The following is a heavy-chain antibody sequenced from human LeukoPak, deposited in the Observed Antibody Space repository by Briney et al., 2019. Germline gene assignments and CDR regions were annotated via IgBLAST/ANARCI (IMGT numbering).Heavy chain of an antibody. D-gene: IGHD6-19*01. CDR2: MNPNSGNT. V-gene: IGHV1-8*01. CDR1: GYTFTSYD. Sequence: ASVKVSCKASGYTFTSYDINWVRQATGQGLEWMGWMNPNSGNTGYAQKFQGRVTMTRDTSISTAYMELSSLRSEDTAVYYCARGSGLVWGRRFDYWGQGTLVTVSS. J-gene: IGHJ4*02. CDR3: ARGSGLVWGRRFDY.